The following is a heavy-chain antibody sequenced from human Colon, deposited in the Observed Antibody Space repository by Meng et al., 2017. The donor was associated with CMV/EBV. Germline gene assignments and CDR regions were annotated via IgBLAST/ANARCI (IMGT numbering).Heavy chain of an antibody. Sequence: GESLKISCVVSGFSFSSYAMNWVRQAPGKGLEWVSTISDSGGTTYYADSVKGRFTLSRDNSKNTLYLQMNSLRAEDTAVYYCARDYGGATYYYYYGMDVWGQGTTVTVSS. CDR3: ARDYGGATYYYYYGMDV. V-gene: IGHV3-23*01. CDR2: ISDSGGTT. J-gene: IGHJ6*02. D-gene: IGHD1-26*01. CDR1: GFSFSSYA.